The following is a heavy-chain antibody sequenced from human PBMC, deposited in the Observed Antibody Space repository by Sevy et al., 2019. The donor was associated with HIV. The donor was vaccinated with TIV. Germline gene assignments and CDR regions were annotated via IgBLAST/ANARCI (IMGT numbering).Heavy chain of an antibody. CDR2: FDPEDGET. D-gene: IGHD3-22*01. CDR1: GHTLNQLS. V-gene: IGHV1-24*01. Sequence: PSVKVSCKVSGHTLNQLSMHWVRQAPGKGLEWMGRFDPEDGETIYAQRFQGRFTMTEDTSTDTAYMHLSSLRSEDTAVYYCASAREYYEDNSGYFDYWGQGTLVTVSS. J-gene: IGHJ4*02. CDR3: ASAREYYEDNSGYFDY.